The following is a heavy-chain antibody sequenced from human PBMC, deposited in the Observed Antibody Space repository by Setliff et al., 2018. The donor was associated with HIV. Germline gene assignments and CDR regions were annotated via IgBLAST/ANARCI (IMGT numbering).Heavy chain of an antibody. V-gene: IGHV1-69*13. CDR1: GDTLSSYA. CDR3: ARARDNGDYYYYYMDV. J-gene: IGHJ6*03. D-gene: IGHD2-8*01. Sequence: SVKVSCKTSGDTLSSYAITWVRQAPGQGLEWMGRIIPMFGTTNYAQKFQGRVTITADESTSTVYMELTSLRFEDTAVYYCARARDNGDYYYYYMDVWGKGTTVTVSS. CDR2: IIPMFGTT.